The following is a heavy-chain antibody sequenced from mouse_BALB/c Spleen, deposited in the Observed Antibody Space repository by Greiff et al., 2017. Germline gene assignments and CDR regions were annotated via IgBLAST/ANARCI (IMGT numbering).Heavy chain of an antibody. CDR2: INPSSGYT. V-gene: IGHV1-4*01. CDR1: GYTFTSYT. Sequence: QVHVKQSGAELARPGASVKMSCKASGYTFTSYTMHWVKQRPGQGLEWIGYINPSSGYTNYNQKFKDKATLTADKSSSTAYMQLSSLTSEDSAVYYCAGRSAWFAYWGQGTLVTVSA. J-gene: IGHJ3*01. CDR3: AGRSAWFAY.